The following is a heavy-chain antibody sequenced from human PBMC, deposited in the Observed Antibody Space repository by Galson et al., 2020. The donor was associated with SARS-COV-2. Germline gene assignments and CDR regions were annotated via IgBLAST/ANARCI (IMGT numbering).Heavy chain of an antibody. CDR3: AKSGSITMVRGGAFDI. Sequence: TGGSLRLSCAASGFTFDDYAMHWVRQAPGKGLEWVSGISWNSGSIGYADSVKGRFTISRDNAKNSLYLQMNSLRAEDTALYYCAKSGSITMVRGGAFDIWGQGTMVTVSS. V-gene: IGHV3-9*01. D-gene: IGHD3-10*01. CDR2: ISWNSGSI. J-gene: IGHJ3*02. CDR1: GFTFDDYA.